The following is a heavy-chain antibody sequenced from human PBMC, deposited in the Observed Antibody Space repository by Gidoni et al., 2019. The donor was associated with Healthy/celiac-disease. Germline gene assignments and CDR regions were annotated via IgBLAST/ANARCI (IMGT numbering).Heavy chain of an antibody. Sequence: PGKGLEWVEVIWYDGSNKYYADSVKGRFTISRDNSKKTLYLQMNSLRAEDTAVYYCARAGYDFWSGYEENWFDPWGQGTLVTVSS. CDR3: ARAGYDFWSGYEENWFDP. J-gene: IGHJ5*02. CDR2: IWYDGSNK. V-gene: IGHV3-33*01. D-gene: IGHD3-3*01.